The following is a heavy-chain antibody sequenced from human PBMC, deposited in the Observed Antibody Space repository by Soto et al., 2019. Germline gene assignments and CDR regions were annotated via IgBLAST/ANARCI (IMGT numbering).Heavy chain of an antibody. CDR1: GFPFNSYT. CDR2: ISNTGVTT. V-gene: IGHV3-23*01. J-gene: IGHJ6*02. D-gene: IGHD1-1*01. Sequence: GGSLRLSCAASGFPFNSYTMNWVRQAPGKGLEWVSAISNTGVTTFYADSVRGRFTISRDNSKNTLYLQMNSLRAEDTAVYFCAKDKTGVRGGYYYYGVDVWGQGTTFTVSS. CDR3: AKDKTGVRGGYYYYGVDV.